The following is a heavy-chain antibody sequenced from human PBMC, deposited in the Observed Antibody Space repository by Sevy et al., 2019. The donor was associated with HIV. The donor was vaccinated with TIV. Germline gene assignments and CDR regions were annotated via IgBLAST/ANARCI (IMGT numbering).Heavy chain of an antibody. D-gene: IGHD2-21*01. CDR2: ISSSSSRL. CDR3: AREGITIPFDY. J-gene: IGHJ4*02. CDR1: GFTFSSYT. V-gene: IGHV3-21*01. Sequence: GGSLRLSCAASGFTFSSYTMNRVRQAPGKGLEWVASISSSSSRLYYADSLKGRFTISRDNAKNSLFLQMNSLRAEDTAVYYCAREGITIPFDYWGQGTLVTVSS.